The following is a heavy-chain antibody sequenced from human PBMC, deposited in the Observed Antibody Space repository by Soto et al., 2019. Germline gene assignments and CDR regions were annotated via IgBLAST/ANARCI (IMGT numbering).Heavy chain of an antibody. J-gene: IGHJ4*02. Sequence: ASVKVSCKASGYTFTSYDINWVRQATGQGLEWMGWMNPNSGNTGYAQKFQGRVTMTRNTSISTAYMELSSLRSEDTAVYYCARGLIRGLAPYDYFDYWGQGTLVTVSS. D-gene: IGHD4-17*01. CDR3: ARGLIRGLAPYDYFDY. V-gene: IGHV1-8*01. CDR1: GYTFTSYD. CDR2: MNPNSGNT.